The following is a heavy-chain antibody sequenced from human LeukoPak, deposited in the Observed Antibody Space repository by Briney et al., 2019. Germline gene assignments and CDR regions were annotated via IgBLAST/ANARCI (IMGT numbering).Heavy chain of an antibody. J-gene: IGHJ4*02. CDR3: AREGCLRGDY. CDR1: GFTFSSYA. CDR2: ISYDGSNK. D-gene: IGHD2-15*01. V-gene: IGHV3-30-3*01. Sequence: GRSLRLSCAASGFTFSSYAMHWVRQAPGKGLEWVAVISYDGSNKYYADSVKGRFTISRDNSKNTLYLQMNSLRAEDTAVYYCAREGCLRGDYWGQGTLVTVSS.